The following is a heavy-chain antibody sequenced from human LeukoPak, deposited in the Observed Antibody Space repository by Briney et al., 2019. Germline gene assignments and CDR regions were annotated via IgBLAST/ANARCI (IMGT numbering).Heavy chain of an antibody. CDR3: ARVKGITGYSRGWQHYYYYYYMDV. J-gene: IGHJ6*03. CDR2: IYTSGST. Sequence: SETLSLTCTVSGGSISSYYWSWIRQPAGKGIEWIGRIYTSGSTNYKPSLKSRVTMSVDTSKNQFSLKLSSVTAADTAVYYCARVKGITGYSRGWQHYYYYYYMDVWGKGTTVTVSS. D-gene: IGHD6-19*01. V-gene: IGHV4-4*07. CDR1: GGSISSYY.